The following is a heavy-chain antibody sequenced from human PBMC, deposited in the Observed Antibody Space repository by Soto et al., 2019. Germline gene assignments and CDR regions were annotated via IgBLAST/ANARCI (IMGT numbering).Heavy chain of an antibody. CDR3: AREAAAGTLDY. V-gene: IGHV1-18*01. CDR2: ISADNGTT. J-gene: IGHJ4*02. Sequence: QVQLVQSGAEVKKPGASLKVSCKASGYTFTSYGISWVRQAPGQGLEWMGWISADNGTTNYAQKLQGRVTMTTDTATSTAYMEMRSLRSDDTAVYYCAREAAAGTLDYWGQGPLVTVSS. CDR1: GYTFTSYG. D-gene: IGHD6-13*01.